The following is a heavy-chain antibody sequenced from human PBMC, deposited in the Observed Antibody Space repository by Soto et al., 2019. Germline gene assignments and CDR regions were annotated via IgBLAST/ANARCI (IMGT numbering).Heavy chain of an antibody. Sequence: ASVPLSLTCTVSGGSISSISYYWGWIRQPPGKGLEWIGSIYYSGSTYYNPSLKSRVTISVDTSKNQFSLKLSSVTAADTAVYYCARLGYCSGGSCYSGQVAYHWGQGTLVTVSS. J-gene: IGHJ5*02. CDR2: IYYSGST. V-gene: IGHV4-39*01. D-gene: IGHD2-15*01. CDR3: ARLGYCSGGSCYSGQVAYH. CDR1: GGSISSISYY.